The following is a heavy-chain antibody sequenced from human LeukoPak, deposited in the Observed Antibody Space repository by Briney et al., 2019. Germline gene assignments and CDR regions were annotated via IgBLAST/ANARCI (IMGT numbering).Heavy chain of an antibody. CDR1: GGPISSGSYY. V-gene: IGHV4-61*02. D-gene: IGHD4-23*01. CDR2: IYTSGST. J-gene: IGHJ5*02. CDR3: ARDGGSKPDYGGNYWFDP. Sequence: SRTLSLTCTVSGGPISSGSYYWSWIRQPAGKGLEWIGRIYTSGSTNYNPSLKSRVTISVDTSKNQFSLKLSSVTAADTAVYYCARDGGSKPDYGGNYWFDPWGQGTLVTVSS.